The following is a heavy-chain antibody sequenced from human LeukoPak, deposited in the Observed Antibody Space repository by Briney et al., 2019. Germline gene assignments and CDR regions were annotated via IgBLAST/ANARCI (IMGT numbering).Heavy chain of an antibody. V-gene: IGHV3-48*01. D-gene: IGHD1-26*01. CDR2: ISSSSSTI. Sequence: GGSLRLSCAASGFTFSSYSMNWVRQAPGKGLEWVSYISSSSSTIYYADSVKGRFTISRDNAKNSLFLQMNGLRAEDTALYYCARVGAAWRAFDIWGQGTMVTVSS. CDR1: GFTFSSYS. J-gene: IGHJ3*02. CDR3: ARVGAAWRAFDI.